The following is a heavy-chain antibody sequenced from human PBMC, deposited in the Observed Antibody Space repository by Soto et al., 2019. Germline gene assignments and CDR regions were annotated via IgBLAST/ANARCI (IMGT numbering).Heavy chain of an antibody. Sequence: ASVKVSCKASGYTFTSYGISWVRQAPGQGLEWMGWISAYNGNTNYAQKLQGRVTMTTDTSTSTAYMELRSLRSDDTAVYYCAREPPKYVWGSKRHYYGMDVWGQGTTVTVSS. CDR2: ISAYNGNT. D-gene: IGHD3-16*01. J-gene: IGHJ6*02. CDR3: AREPPKYVWGSKRHYYGMDV. V-gene: IGHV1-18*01. CDR1: GYTFTSYG.